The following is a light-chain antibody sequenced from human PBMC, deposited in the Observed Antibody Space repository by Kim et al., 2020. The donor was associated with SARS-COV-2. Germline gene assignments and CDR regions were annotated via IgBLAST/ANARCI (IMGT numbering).Light chain of an antibody. J-gene: IGLJ2*01. V-gene: IGLV3-21*04. CDR1: NIGSKS. CDR3: QVWDSAVV. CDR2: YDS. Sequence: VPVAPGKKARITGGGNNIGSKSVHWYQQKPGQAPVLVIYYDSDRPSGIPERFSGSNSGNMATLTISRVEAGDEADYYCQVWDSAVVFGGGTQLTVL.